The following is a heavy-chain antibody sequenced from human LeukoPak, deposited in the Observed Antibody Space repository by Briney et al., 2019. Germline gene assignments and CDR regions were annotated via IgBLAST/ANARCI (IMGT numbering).Heavy chain of an antibody. V-gene: IGHV4-59*01. CDR3: ARAKSGVAGFFDY. J-gene: IGHJ4*02. Sequence: KPSETLSLTCSVSGDPIRSYYWIWIRQPPGKGLEWIGYIYYSGSTKYNPSLKSRVTLLADTSKNQLFLKLSSATAADTAVYYCARAKSGVAGFFDYWGQGALVTVSS. CDR1: GDPIRSYY. CDR2: IYYSGST. D-gene: IGHD6-19*01.